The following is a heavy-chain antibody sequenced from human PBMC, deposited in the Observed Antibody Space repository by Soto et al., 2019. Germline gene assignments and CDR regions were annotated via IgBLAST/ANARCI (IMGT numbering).Heavy chain of an antibody. CDR2: LSGRGSST. J-gene: IGHJ6*02. CDR3: AKGGVTRSYYYAMEV. V-gene: IGHV3-23*01. Sequence: EVQFLESEGGLVQPGRSLRLSCAASGFIFSDYAMSWVRQAPGKGLDWVSALSGRGSSTDYADSVKGRFTISRDNLKNTVSLQINNLTAEDTAVSYCAKGGVTRSYYYAMEVWGQGTTVTVSS. CDR1: GFIFSDYA.